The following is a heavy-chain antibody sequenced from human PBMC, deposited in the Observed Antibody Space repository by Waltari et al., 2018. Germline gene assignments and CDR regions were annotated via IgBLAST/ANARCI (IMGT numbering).Heavy chain of an antibody. CDR2: IYSGGST. Sequence: EVLLLESGGVLVQAGGSLRLSCAATGFPLRGTELDRARQAPGKGLEWVSVIYSGGSTYYADSVKGRFTISRDNSKNTLYLQMNSLRAEDTAVYYCARGEDGGSYYFYWGQGTLVTVSS. CDR3: ARGEDGGSYYFY. D-gene: IGHD1-26*01. CDR1: GFPLRGTE. V-gene: IGHV3-53*01. J-gene: IGHJ4*02.